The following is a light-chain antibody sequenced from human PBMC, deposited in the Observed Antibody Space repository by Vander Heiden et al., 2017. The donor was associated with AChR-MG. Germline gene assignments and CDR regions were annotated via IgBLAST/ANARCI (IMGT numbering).Light chain of an antibody. V-gene: IGKV2-30*01. Sequence: DVVMTQSPLSLPVTLGQPASISCRSSQSLVYSDGNTYLNWFQQRPGQSPRRLIYKVSNRDSGVPDRFSGSGSVTDFTLKISRVAAEDVGVYYCRQVKHWPLTFGGGTKVELK. CDR1: QSLVYSDGNTY. CDR3: RQVKHWPLT. J-gene: IGKJ4*01. CDR2: KVS.